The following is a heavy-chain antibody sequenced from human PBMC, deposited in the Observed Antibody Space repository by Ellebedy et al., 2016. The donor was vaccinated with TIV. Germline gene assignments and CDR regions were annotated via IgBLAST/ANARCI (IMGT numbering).Heavy chain of an antibody. CDR3: ARVDWATMVRGRMDV. D-gene: IGHD3-10*01. Sequence: SETLSLXXTVSGGSISSSSYYWGWIRQPPGKGLEWIGSIYYSGSTYYNPSLKSRVTISVDTSKNQFSLKLSSVTAADTAVYYCARVDWATMVRGRMDVWGQGTTVTVSS. CDR2: IYYSGST. CDR1: GGSISSSSYY. V-gene: IGHV4-39*07. J-gene: IGHJ6*02.